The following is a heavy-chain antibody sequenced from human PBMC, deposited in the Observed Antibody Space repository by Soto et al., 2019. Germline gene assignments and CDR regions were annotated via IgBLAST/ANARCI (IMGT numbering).Heavy chain of an antibody. J-gene: IGHJ4*02. CDR3: AKLITGTTSY. CDR1: GFTFSAFG. D-gene: IGHD1-7*01. CDR2: IGSSGTTT. Sequence: EVQLLESGGGLVQPGGSLRLSCAASGFTFSAFGMTWVRQAPGKGLEWVSSIGSSGTTTYYADSVKGRFTISRDNSKNTLFLQTNSLRVEDKAVYYCAKLITGTTSYWGQGTLVTVSS. V-gene: IGHV3-23*01.